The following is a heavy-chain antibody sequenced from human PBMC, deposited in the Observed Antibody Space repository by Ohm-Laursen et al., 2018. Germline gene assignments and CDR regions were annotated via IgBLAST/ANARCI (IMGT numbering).Heavy chain of an antibody. CDR3: ARVGSYYDFWSGYYYPLWFDP. V-gene: IGHV4-61*01. CDR1: GGSVSSGSYY. J-gene: IGHJ5*02. D-gene: IGHD3-3*01. Sequence: SETLSLTCTVSGGSVSSGSYYWSWIRQPPGKGLEWIGYIYYSGSTNYNPSLKSRVTISVDTSKNQFSLKLSSVTAADTAVYYCARVGSYYDFWSGYYYPLWFDPWGQGTLVTVSS. CDR2: IYYSGST.